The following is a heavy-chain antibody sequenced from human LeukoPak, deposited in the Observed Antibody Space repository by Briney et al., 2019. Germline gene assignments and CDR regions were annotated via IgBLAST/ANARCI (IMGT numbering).Heavy chain of an antibody. Sequence: GRSLRPSCAASGFTFSSYAMHWVRQAPGKGLEWVAVISYDGSNKYYADSVKGRFTISRDNSKNTLYLQMNSLRAEDTAVYYCARGRFLEWLLYFDYWGQGTLVTVSS. CDR3: ARGRFLEWLLYFDY. D-gene: IGHD3-3*01. CDR1: GFTFSSYA. V-gene: IGHV3-30*01. J-gene: IGHJ4*02. CDR2: ISYDGSNK.